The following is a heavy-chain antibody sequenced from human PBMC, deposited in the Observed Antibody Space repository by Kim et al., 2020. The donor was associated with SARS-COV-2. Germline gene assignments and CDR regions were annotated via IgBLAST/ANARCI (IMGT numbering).Heavy chain of an antibody. D-gene: IGHD2-15*01. Sequence: SVKVSCKASGGTFSSYAISWVRQAPGQGLEWMGRIIPILGIANYAQKFQGRVTITADKSTSTAYMELSSLRSEDTAVYYCARDTGGYCSGGSCYAYYYYGMDVWGQGTTVTVSS. CDR1: GGTFSSYA. CDR2: IIPILGIA. V-gene: IGHV1-69*04. CDR3: ARDTGGYCSGGSCYAYYYYGMDV. J-gene: IGHJ6*02.